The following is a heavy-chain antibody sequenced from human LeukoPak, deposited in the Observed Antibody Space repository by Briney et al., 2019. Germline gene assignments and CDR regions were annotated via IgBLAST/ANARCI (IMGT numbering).Heavy chain of an antibody. CDR1: GGSISSSSYY. V-gene: IGHV4-39*07. D-gene: IGHD3-3*01. CDR3: ARGSYDFWSGYYPYYYMDV. J-gene: IGHJ6*03. CDR2: INHSGST. Sequence: SETLSLTCTVSGGSISSSSYYWGWIRQPPGKGLEWIGEINHSGSTNYNPSLKSRVTISVDTSKNQFSLKLSSVTAADTAVYYCARGSYDFWSGYYPYYYMDVWGKGTTVTVSS.